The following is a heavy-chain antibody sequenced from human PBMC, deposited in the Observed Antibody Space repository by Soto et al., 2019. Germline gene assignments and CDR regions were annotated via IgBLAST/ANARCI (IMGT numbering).Heavy chain of an antibody. CDR2: IYYSGST. J-gene: IGHJ6*02. CDR1: GGSISSGGYY. V-gene: IGHV4-31*03. CDR3: ARDAWNGYYYGMDV. Sequence: QVQLQESGPGLVKPSQTLSLTCTVSGGSISSGGYYWSWIRQHPGKGLEWIGYIYYSGSTYYNPSLKSRVTISVDTSKNQFSLKLSSVTAADTAVYCCARDAWNGYYYGMDVWGQGTTVTVSS. D-gene: IGHD1-1*01.